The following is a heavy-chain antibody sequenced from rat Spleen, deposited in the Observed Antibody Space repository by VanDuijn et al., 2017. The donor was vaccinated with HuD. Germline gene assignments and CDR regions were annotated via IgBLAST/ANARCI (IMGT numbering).Heavy chain of an antibody. D-gene: IGHD1-11*01. CDR2: ISYEGSST. Sequence: EVQLVESGGGLVQPGRSLKLSCAASGFTFSDYYMAWVRQAPKKGLEWVASISYEGSSTYYGDSVKGRFTISRDNAKSTLYLQMNSLRSEDTATYYWARLGYGGSYYVMDAWGQGASVTVSS. CDR3: ARLGYGGSYYVMDA. CDR1: GFTFSDYY. J-gene: IGHJ4*01. V-gene: IGHV5-22*01.